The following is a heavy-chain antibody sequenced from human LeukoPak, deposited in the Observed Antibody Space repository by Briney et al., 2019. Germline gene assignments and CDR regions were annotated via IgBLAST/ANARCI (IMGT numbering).Heavy chain of an antibody. CDR3: ARGREYSGYDSAFYV. J-gene: IGHJ3*01. CDR2: IWHDGSNQ. V-gene: IGHV3-33*01. Sequence: PGRSLRLSCAASGFTFRNYGMHWVRQAPGKGLEWVAVIWHDGSNQYYTDSVKGRFTISRDNSKDTLFLQTNGLTAEDTAVYYCARGREYSGYDSAFYVWGQGTMVTVSS. CDR1: GFTFRNYG. D-gene: IGHD5-12*01.